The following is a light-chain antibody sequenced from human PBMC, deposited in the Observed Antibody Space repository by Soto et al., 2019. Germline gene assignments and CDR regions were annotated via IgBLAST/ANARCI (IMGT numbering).Light chain of an antibody. CDR1: FSNIGSIT. V-gene: IGLV1-44*01. CDR2: SNS. J-gene: IGLJ1*01. CDR3: ATWDDNLNGYV. Sequence: QSVVTQPPSASGTPGQRVTISCSGSFSNIGSITVTWYQQFPRTAPKLLIFSNSQRPSGVPDRFSGSKSGTSASLAIRGLQSEDEADYYCATWDDNLNGYVFGTGTKVTVL.